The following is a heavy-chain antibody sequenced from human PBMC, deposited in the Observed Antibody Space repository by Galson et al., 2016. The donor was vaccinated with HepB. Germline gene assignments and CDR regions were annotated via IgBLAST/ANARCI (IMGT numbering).Heavy chain of an antibody. Sequence: ETLSLTCAVSGGSVSSSDWRSWFRQPPGQGLEWIGQIFHTGRGNYTPSLATRVTISIDTTNNHLPLRLTSVTAADTALSYCARQYWAGPSDYWAQGTLVIVSS. D-gene: IGHD2/OR15-2a*01. J-gene: IGHJ4*02. V-gene: IGHV4-4*02. CDR3: ARQYWAGPSDY. CDR1: GGSVSSSDW. CDR2: IFHTGRG.